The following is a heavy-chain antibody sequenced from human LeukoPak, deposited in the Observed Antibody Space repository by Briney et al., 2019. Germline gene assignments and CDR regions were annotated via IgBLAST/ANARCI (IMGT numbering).Heavy chain of an antibody. D-gene: IGHD5-24*01. V-gene: IGHV3-23*01. Sequence: PGGSLRLSCAASGFTFADYAMSWVRQAPGKGLEWVSAISGSGGSTYYADSVKGRFTISRDNSKSTLYLQMNSLRAEDTAVYYCVNLVEMPTVGCDYWGQGTLVTVSS. J-gene: IGHJ4*02. CDR2: ISGSGGST. CDR1: GFTFADYA. CDR3: VNLVEMPTVGCDY.